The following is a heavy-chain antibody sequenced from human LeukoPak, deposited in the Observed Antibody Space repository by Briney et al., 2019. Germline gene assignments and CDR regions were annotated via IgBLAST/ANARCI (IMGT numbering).Heavy chain of an antibody. Sequence: ASVKVSCKASGYTFTGYYMHWVRQAPGQGLEWMGWINPNSGGTNYAQKFQGRVTMTRDTSISTAYMELSRLRSDDTAVYYCARQPDGAAGTDKNAFDIWGQGTMVTVSS. CDR3: ARQPDGAAGTDKNAFDI. CDR2: INPNSGGT. D-gene: IGHD6-13*01. V-gene: IGHV1-2*02. CDR1: GYTFTGYY. J-gene: IGHJ3*02.